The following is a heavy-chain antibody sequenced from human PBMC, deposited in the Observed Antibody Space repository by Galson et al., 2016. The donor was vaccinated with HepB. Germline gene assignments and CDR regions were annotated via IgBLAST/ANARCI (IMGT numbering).Heavy chain of an antibody. D-gene: IGHD6-19*01. CDR3: ARAFRYGTGWYGRNDY. Sequence: SLRLSCAASEFTVSNFAMSWVRQTPGKGLEWVSAINGGSTYYADTAKGRFIISRDTSKNTLYLQMNSLRAEDTAIYYCARAFRYGTGWYGRNDYWGQGTLVTVSS. CDR1: EFTVSNFA. V-gene: IGHV3-23*01. CDR2: INGGST. J-gene: IGHJ4*02.